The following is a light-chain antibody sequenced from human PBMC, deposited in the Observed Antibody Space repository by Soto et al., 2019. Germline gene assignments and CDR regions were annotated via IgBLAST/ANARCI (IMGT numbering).Light chain of an antibody. J-gene: IGKJ1*01. CDR2: GAS. CDR1: QAISNF. CDR3: QNYHSAPWT. Sequence: IQMTQSPSTLSASVGDRATITCRASQAISNFLAWYQQKPGKVPKLLMYGASTLPSGVPSRFSGSGSGTDFTLTISSLQPEDVATYYCQNYHSAPWTFGQGTKVDIK. V-gene: IGKV1-27*01.